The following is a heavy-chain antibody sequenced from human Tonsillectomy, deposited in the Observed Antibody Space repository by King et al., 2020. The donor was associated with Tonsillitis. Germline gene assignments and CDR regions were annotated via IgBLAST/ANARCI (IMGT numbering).Heavy chain of an antibody. CDR3: AREGSNWYSFFDY. D-gene: IGHD6-13*01. J-gene: IGHJ4*02. CDR1: GFTFISYA. Sequence: VQLVESGRGVVQPGRSLRLSWAASGFTFISYAKHWVRQAPGKGLEWLAVISYDGSNQHYADSVKCRFTISRDNSKNTLYLQMNSLRTEDTAVYYCAREGSNWYSFFDYWGQGTLVTVSS. CDR2: ISYDGSNQ. V-gene: IGHV3-30-3*01.